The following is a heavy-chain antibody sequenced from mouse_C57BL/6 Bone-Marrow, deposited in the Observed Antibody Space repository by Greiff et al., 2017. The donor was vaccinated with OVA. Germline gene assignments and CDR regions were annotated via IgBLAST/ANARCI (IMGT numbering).Heavy chain of an antibody. CDR1: GYTFTSYW. CDR3: ASAVFAY. CDR2: IDPSDTYT. Sequence: QVQLQQPGAEVVKPGASVKLSCKASGYTFTSYWMQWIKQRPGQGLEWIGEIDPSDTYTNYNQKLRAKATLTVDTSSSTAYMHLTSLTSEDSEVYYCASAVFAYWGQGTLVTVSA. J-gene: IGHJ3*01. V-gene: IGHV1-50*01.